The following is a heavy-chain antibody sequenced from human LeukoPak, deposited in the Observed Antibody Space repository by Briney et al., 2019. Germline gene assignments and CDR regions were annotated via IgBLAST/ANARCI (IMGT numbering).Heavy chain of an antibody. J-gene: IGHJ4*02. CDR3: ARGAGYSDNY. D-gene: IGHD6-13*01. Sequence: GGSLRLSCAASGFTFSSYAMHWVRQAPGKGLEWVAVISYDGSNKYYADSVKGRFTISRDNSKNTLYLQMNSLRAEDTAVYYCARGAGYSDNYWGQGTLVTVSS. CDR1: GFTFSSYA. V-gene: IGHV3-30*04. CDR2: ISYDGSNK.